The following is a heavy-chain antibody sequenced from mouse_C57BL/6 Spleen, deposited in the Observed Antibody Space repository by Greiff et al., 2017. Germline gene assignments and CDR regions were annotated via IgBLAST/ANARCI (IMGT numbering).Heavy chain of an antibody. J-gene: IGHJ2*01. V-gene: IGHV1-55*01. D-gene: IGHD1-1*01. CDR3: ARSTNYYGSGYYFDY. Sequence: QVQLQQPGAELVKPGASVKMSCKASGYTFTSYWITWVKQRPGQGLEWIGDIYPGSGSTNYNEKFKSKATLTVDTSSSTAYMQLSSLTSEDSAVYYCARSTNYYGSGYYFDYWGQGTTLTVSS. CDR1: GYTFTSYW. CDR2: IYPGSGST.